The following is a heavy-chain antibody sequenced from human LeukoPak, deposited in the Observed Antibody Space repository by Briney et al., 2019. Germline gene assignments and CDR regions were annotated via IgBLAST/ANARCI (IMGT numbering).Heavy chain of an antibody. CDR2: ISSSSRYI. V-gene: IGHV3-21*01. CDR1: CFTFSDFG. D-gene: IGHD3-3*01. Sequence: GRSLRLSCAASCFTFSDFGMTSVRQAPGKWLEWVSSISSSSRYIKYADSAKGRVSISRDNSKNTLYLQMNSLRAEDTAVYYCARDFCRYDYWGQGTLVTVSS. J-gene: IGHJ4*02. CDR3: ARDFCRYDY.